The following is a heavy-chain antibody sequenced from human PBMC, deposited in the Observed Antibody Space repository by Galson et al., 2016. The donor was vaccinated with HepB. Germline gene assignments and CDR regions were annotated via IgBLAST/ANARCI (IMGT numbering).Heavy chain of an antibody. V-gene: IGHV3-53*01. CDR1: GFSVSNNY. CDR2: IYSGTNT. D-gene: IGHD3-10*01. CDR3: ARYYSPGSYFDH. Sequence: SLRLSCAASGFSVSNNYMTWVRRAPGKGLEWVSFIYSGTNTNYADSVKGRFTTSRDSAKNTLYLQMDSLRAEDTAVYYCARYYSPGSYFDHWGQGTPVTVSS. J-gene: IGHJ4*02.